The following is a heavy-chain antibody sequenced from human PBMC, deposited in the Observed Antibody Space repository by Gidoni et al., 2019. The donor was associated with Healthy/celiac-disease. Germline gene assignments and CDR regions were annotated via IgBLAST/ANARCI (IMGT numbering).Heavy chain of an antibody. CDR1: GGSFSGYY. J-gene: IGHJ4*02. V-gene: IGHV4-34*01. CDR3: ARGRGSYCSGGSCYSIWLDY. D-gene: IGHD2-15*01. Sequence: QVQLQQWGAGLLKPSETLSLTCPVSGGSFSGYYWSWIRPPPGKGLEWIGEINHSGSTNYNPSLKSRVTISVDTSKNQFSLKLSSVTAADTAVYYCARGRGSYCSGGSCYSIWLDYWGQGTLVTVSS. CDR2: INHSGST.